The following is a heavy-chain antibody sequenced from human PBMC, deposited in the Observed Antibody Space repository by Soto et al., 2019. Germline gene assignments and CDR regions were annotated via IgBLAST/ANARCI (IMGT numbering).Heavy chain of an antibody. V-gene: IGHV3-9*01. CDR1: GFTFDEHA. CDR3: VKDLGTTVTHGDY. Sequence: EVQLVESGGGLVQPGRSLRLSCAASGFTFDEHAMHWVRQAPGKGPEWVSGISWNSGSIGYADSVKGRFTISRDNAKNSLYMQMNSLRAEDTALYYCVKDLGTTVTHGDYWGQGTLVTVSS. J-gene: IGHJ4*02. D-gene: IGHD4-17*01. CDR2: ISWNSGSI.